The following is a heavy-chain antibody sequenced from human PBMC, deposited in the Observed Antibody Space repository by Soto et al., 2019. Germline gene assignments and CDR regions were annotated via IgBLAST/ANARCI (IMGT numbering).Heavy chain of an antibody. Sequence: QVQLVESGGGVVQPGRSLRLSCAASGFTFSSYGMHWVRQAPGKGLEWVAVIWYDGSNKYYADSVKGRFTISRDNSQITLYLQMNSVMAEDTAVYYCGSGHALYGPSAMIGYWGQGTLVTVS. CDR3: GSGHALYGPSAMIGY. J-gene: IGHJ4*02. CDR2: IWYDGSNK. D-gene: IGHD2-8*01. V-gene: IGHV3-33*01. CDR1: GFTFSSYG.